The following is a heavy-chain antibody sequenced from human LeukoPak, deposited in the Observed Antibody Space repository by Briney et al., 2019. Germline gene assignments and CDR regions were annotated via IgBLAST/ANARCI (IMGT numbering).Heavy chain of an antibody. V-gene: IGHV4-38-2*02. Sequence: SETLSLTSTVSGYSISSGYYWGWIRQPPGKGLEWIGSIYHSGSTYYNPSLKSRVTISVDTSKNQFSLKLSSVTAADTAVYYCARGMGQNCGGDCYSDAFDIWGQGTMVTVSS. CDR2: IYHSGST. CDR3: ARGMGQNCGGDCYSDAFDI. CDR1: GYSISSGYY. D-gene: IGHD2-21*01. J-gene: IGHJ3*02.